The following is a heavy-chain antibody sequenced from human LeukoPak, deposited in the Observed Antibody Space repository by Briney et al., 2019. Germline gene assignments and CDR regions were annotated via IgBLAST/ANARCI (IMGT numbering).Heavy chain of an antibody. CDR3: AREGSSGFYPH. CDR1: GFTFSSYW. Sequence: GGSLRLSCAASGFTFSSYWMNWARQAPGKGLEWVASINHNGNVNYYVDSVKGRFTISRDNSRNTLFLQMDSLRAEDTAFYYCAREGSSGFYPHWGQGILVTVSS. D-gene: IGHD3-22*01. J-gene: IGHJ4*02. V-gene: IGHV3-7*01. CDR2: INHNGNVN.